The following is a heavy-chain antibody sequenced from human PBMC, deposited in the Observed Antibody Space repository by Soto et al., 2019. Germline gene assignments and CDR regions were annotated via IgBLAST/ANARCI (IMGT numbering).Heavy chain of an antibody. CDR2: VWYDGTTK. CDR1: GSTFSNYG. V-gene: IGHV3-33*01. D-gene: IGHD3-10*01. CDR3: ATVDNYYGSVF. J-gene: IGHJ4*02. Sequence: QVQLVESGGGVVQPGTSLRLSCAASGSTFSNYGMHWVRQAPGEGLEWVAVVWYDGTTKFYPDSVKGRFTISRDNSNNTLYLQMNILRVEDTAVYYCATVDNYYGSVFWGQGTLVTVSS.